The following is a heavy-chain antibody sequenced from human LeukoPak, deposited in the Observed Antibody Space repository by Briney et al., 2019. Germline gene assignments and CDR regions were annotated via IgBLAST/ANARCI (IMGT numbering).Heavy chain of an antibody. CDR1: GGSISSGGYS. CDR3: ASRKVDYYYGMDV. Sequence: SETLSLTCAVSGGSISSGGYSWSWIRQPPGQDLEWIGYIYHSGSTYYNPSLKSRVTISVDRSKNQLSLKLSSVTAADTAVYYCASRKVDYYYGMDVWGKETTVTVSS. J-gene: IGHJ6*04. D-gene: IGHD2-15*01. CDR2: IYHSGST. V-gene: IGHV4-30-2*01.